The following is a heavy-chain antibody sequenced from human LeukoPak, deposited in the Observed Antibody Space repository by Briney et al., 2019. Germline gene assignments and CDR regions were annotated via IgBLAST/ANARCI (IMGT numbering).Heavy chain of an antibody. V-gene: IGHV1-69*15. CDR3: ARGPAHYYYYGMDV. J-gene: IGHJ6*02. Sequence: ASVKVSCKASGGTFSSYAISWVRQAPGQGLEWMGRIIPIFGTANYAQKFQGRVTIAADESTSTGYMELSSLRSEDTAVYYCARGPAHYYYYGMDVWGQGTTVTVSS. CDR1: GGTFSSYA. CDR2: IIPIFGTA.